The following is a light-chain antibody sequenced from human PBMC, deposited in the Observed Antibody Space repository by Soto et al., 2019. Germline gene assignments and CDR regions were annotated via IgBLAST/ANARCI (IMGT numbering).Light chain of an antibody. J-gene: IGLJ6*01. Sequence: QSVLTQPASVSGSPGQSITVSCTGTNTDVGGYNYVSWYQHRPGKAPRLMIYEVRNRLSGVSNRFSGSKSGNTASLTISGLQSEDEADYYCTSYTPTGALVFGSGTKVTV. CDR3: TSYTPTGALV. CDR1: NTDVGGYNY. CDR2: EVR. V-gene: IGLV2-14*01.